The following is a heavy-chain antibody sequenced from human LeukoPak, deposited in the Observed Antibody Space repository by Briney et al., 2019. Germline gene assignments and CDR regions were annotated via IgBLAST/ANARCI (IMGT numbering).Heavy chain of an antibody. Sequence: GGSLRLSCAASGFTFSSYSMNWVRQAPGKGLEWVSSISSSSSYIYYADSVKGRFTISRDNAKNSLYLQMNSLRVEDTAVYYCARDPYNGAYSEGYYYYFMDVWGKGTTVTVSS. D-gene: IGHD1-1*01. V-gene: IGHV3-21*01. J-gene: IGHJ6*03. CDR3: ARDPYNGAYSEGYYYYFMDV. CDR1: GFTFSSYS. CDR2: ISSSSSYI.